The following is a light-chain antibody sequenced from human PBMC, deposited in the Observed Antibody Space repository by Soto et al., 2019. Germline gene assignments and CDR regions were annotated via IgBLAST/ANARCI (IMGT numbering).Light chain of an antibody. CDR1: QSVASNS. J-gene: IGKJ5*01. V-gene: IGKV3-20*01. CDR3: QQYNNWPSIT. Sequence: ETVLTQSPGTLSLSPGETATLSCRASQSVASNSLAWYQQKPGQAPRLLVYGASGRATDIPDRFSGRGSGTDFTLTINRLEPEDFAVYYCQQYNNWPSITFGQGTRLEIK. CDR2: GAS.